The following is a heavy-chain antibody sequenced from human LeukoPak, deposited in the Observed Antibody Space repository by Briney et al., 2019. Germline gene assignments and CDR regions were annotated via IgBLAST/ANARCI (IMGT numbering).Heavy chain of an antibody. CDR1: GFTFSNYW. CDR3: AKTSDFWSGYYDF. Sequence: PGGSLRLSCAASGFTFSNYWMHWVRQAPGKGLEWVSSISSSGDYRYYADSLRGRFTISRDTAKNSLYLQMNRLRAEDTAVYYCAKTSDFWSGYYDFWGQGTLVTVSS. J-gene: IGHJ4*02. V-gene: IGHV3-21*01. CDR2: ISSSGDYR. D-gene: IGHD3-3*01.